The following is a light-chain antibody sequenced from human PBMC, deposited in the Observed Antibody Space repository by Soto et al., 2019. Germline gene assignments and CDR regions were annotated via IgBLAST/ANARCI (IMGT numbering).Light chain of an antibody. V-gene: IGKV3-20*01. J-gene: IGKJ1*01. CDR1: QTRSNSY. CDR3: QHYVYTQST. CDR2: AVS. Sequence: EIVILQPPVPLAVSPGQIANLPSRPSQTRSNSYLDWYQQTSGQAPRLLIYAVSTRHTGTPARFSGSGSGTEFTLTIRRLDPEDSATYFCQHYVYTQSTFGPGTKVDIK.